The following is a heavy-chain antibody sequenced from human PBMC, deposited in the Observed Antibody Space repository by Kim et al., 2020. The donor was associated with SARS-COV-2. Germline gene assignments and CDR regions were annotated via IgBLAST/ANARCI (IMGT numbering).Heavy chain of an antibody. D-gene: IGHD3-10*01. J-gene: IGHJ4*02. CDR3: ARVSGSYDLDY. V-gene: IGHV3-72*01. Sequence: TEYATYVKGRFTVSRDESKNSLYLQMNSLKTEDTAVYYCARVSGSYDLDYWGQGILVIVSS. CDR2: T.